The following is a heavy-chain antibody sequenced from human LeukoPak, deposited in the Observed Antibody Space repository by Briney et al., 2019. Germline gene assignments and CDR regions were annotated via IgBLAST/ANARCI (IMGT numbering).Heavy chain of an antibody. Sequence: GGSLTLSCAASGYTFSSYGMHWVSQAPGRGLQGGAFIRYDGGNKYYADSVKGRVTISRDNSKNTLYLQMNSLRAEDTAVYYCAKDKNWYAYFDYSGQGTLVTVSS. CDR2: IRYDGGNK. CDR1: GYTFSSYG. CDR3: AKDKNWYAYFDY. D-gene: IGHD1-1*01. V-gene: IGHV3-30*02. J-gene: IGHJ4*02.